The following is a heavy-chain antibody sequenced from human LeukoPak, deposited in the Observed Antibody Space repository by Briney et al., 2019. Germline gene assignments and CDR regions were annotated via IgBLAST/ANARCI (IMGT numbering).Heavy chain of an antibody. V-gene: IGHV3-30-3*01. J-gene: IGHJ6*02. CDR2: ISYDGSNK. CDR3: ASLWSAVAGSAGMDV. Sequence: GGSLRLSCAASGFTFSSYTMHWVRQAPGKGLGWVAVISYDGSNKYYTDSVKGRFTISRDNSKNTLYLQMNSLRAEDTAVYYCASLWSAVAGSAGMDVWGQGTTVTVSS. CDR1: GFTFSSYT. D-gene: IGHD6-19*01.